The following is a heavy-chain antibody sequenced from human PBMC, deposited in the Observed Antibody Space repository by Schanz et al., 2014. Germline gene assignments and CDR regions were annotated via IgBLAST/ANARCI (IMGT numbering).Heavy chain of an antibody. CDR3: AKDPRGDKNDRAYYFDY. D-gene: IGHD3-10*01. CDR1: GLIFSNYV. J-gene: IGHJ4*02. CDR2: ISSGGNP. V-gene: IGHV3-23*01. Sequence: EVQLLESGGGLVQPGGSLKLSCAASGLIFSNYVMSWVRQAPGKGLEWVSSISSGGNPYYANSVKGRFGISRDNSENTLYLQMSSLRVEDTAVYYCAKDPRGDKNDRAYYFDYWGQGTLVSVSS.